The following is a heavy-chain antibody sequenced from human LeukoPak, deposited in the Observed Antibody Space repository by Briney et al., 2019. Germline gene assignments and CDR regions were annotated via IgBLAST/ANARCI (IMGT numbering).Heavy chain of an antibody. V-gene: IGHV4-34*01. CDR1: GGSFSGYY. J-gene: IGHJ4*02. Sequence: SETLSLTCAVYGGSFSGYYWSWIRQPPGKGLEWIGEINHSGSTNYNPSLKSRVTISVDTSKNQFSLKLSSVTAADTAVYYCAREAAAGYFDFWAQGTLVTVSS. CDR3: AREAAAGYFDF. D-gene: IGHD6-13*01. CDR2: INHSGST.